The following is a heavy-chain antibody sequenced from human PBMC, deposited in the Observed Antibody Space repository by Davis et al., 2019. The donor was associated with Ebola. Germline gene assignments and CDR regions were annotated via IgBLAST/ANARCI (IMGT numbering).Heavy chain of an antibody. J-gene: IGHJ5*02. Sequence: GESLKISCAASGFAFNVYWMTWVRQAPGKGLEWVATIKQDGGETHYVDSVKGRFTISRDNAKNSLYLQMNSLTAEDTAVYYCAREVRRGWFDPWGQGTLVTVSS. CDR1: GFAFNVYW. V-gene: IGHV3-7*01. CDR2: IKQDGGET. CDR3: AREVRRGWFDP. D-gene: IGHD3-10*01.